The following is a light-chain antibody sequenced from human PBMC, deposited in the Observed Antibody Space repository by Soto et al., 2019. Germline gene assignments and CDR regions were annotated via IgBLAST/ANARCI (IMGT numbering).Light chain of an antibody. V-gene: IGKV3-15*01. Sequence: EIVMTQSPATLSVSPGERATLSCRASQSVSSDLAWYHQKPGQAPRLLIYSASTRATGIPARFSASGSGTDFTLIISSLQSEDSAVYYCQQYNSWLWTFGQGTKVDTK. J-gene: IGKJ1*01. CDR1: QSVSSD. CDR2: SAS. CDR3: QQYNSWLWT.